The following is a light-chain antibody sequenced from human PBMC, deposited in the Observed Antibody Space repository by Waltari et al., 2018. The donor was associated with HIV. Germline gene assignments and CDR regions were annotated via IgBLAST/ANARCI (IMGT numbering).Light chain of an antibody. CDR3: VTWDFSLSAVV. V-gene: IGLV1-51*01. Sequence: QSVLTQPPSVSAAPGQKAFISCSGSSSNIGNNSVSWYKQPPGTAPKLRMYDINKRPSGIPDRFSGSKSGTSATLAITGLQTGDEADYYCVTWDFSLSAVVFGGGTKLTVL. J-gene: IGLJ3*02. CDR1: SSNIGNNS. CDR2: DIN.